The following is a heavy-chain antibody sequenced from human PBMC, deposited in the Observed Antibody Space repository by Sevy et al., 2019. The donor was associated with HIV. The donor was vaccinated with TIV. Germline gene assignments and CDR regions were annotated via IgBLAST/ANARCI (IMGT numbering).Heavy chain of an antibody. CDR2: IMQDGSEK. D-gene: IGHD3-3*01. CDR1: RFTFSSYW. CDR3: ARDLIGDFWSGYYTYYYYYYMDV. V-gene: IGHV3-7*01. Sequence: GGSLRLSCAASRFTFSSYWMSWVRQAPGKGLEWVANIMQDGSEKYYVDSVKGRFTISRDNAKNSLYLQMNSLRAEDTAVYYCARDLIGDFWSGYYTYYYYYYMDVWGNGTTVTVSS. J-gene: IGHJ6*03.